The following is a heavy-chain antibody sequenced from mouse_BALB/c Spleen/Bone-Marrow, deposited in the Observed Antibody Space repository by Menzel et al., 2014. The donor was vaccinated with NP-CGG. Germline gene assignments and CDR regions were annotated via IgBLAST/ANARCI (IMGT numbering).Heavy chain of an antibody. CDR1: GFSFSNYG. V-gene: IGHV5-9-2*01. CDR3: ARHAYYDQTEVSFVY. Sequence: EVQGVESGGGLVKSGGSLKLSCAASGFSFSNYGMSWVRQTPEKRLEWVATISGDGRYTFYSDSVKGRFTISRDNAKNNLYLQLSSLRPEDTALYYCARHAYYDQTEVSFVYWGQGTLVTVSA. CDR2: ISGDGRYT. D-gene: IGHD2-4*01. J-gene: IGHJ3*01.